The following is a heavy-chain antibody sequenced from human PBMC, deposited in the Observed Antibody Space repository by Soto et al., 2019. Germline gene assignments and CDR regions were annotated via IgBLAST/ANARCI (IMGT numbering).Heavy chain of an antibody. D-gene: IGHD2-2*02. J-gene: IGHJ4*02. V-gene: IGHV3-30*04. CDR2: ISFDGKSE. Sequence: QLVESGGGVVQPGKSLRLSCAASGFSFSNYAMHWVRQAPGKGLEWVAAISFDGKSEYSAVSGTGRFTISRDNSENTVELQMNSLGLEDTAVYFCVRTSRYRSSLHAWWGDFDYWGPGMLVTVAP. CDR3: VRTSRYRSSLHAWWGDFDY. CDR1: GFSFSNYA.